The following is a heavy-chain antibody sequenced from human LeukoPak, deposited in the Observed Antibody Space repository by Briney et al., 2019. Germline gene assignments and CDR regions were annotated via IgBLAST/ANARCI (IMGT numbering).Heavy chain of an antibody. Sequence: SVKVSCKASGGTFSSYAISWVRQAPGQGLEWMGGIILIFGTANYAQKFQGRVTITADKSTSTAYMELSSLRSEDTAVYYCARAYADYVPFDYWGQGTLVTVSS. D-gene: IGHD4-17*01. J-gene: IGHJ4*02. CDR2: IILIFGTA. CDR3: ARAYADYVPFDY. CDR1: GGTFSSYA. V-gene: IGHV1-69*06.